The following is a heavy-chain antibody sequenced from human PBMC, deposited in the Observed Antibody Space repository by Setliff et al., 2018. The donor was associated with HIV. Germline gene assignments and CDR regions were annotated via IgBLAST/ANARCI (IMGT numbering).Heavy chain of an antibody. Sequence: ASVKVSCKASGGIFSTYAFVWVRQAPGQGLEWMGGLLPVMGRPYYAQRFNGRVTITADETTTTVYMELSSLRSEDTAVYYCAIPGSSGYPYDYWGQGTLVTVSS. CDR2: LLPVMGRP. V-gene: IGHV1-69*13. J-gene: IGHJ4*02. D-gene: IGHD3-22*01. CDR1: GGIFSTYA. CDR3: AIPGSSGYPYDY.